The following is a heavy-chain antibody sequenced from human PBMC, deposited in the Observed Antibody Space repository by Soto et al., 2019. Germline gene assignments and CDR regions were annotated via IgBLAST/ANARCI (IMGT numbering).Heavy chain of an antibody. J-gene: IGHJ4*02. Sequence: QVQLQESGPGLVKPSQTLSLTCTVSGGSINSGGYCWSWIRQHPGKGLDWIGCISYGGSTSYIPSLKSRVTISVDTSKNQFSLKLTCVTAADTAVDYCSRGILVWGQGALITVSS. CDR1: GGSINSGGYC. CDR3: SRGILV. CDR2: ISYGGST. V-gene: IGHV4-31*03. D-gene: IGHD5-18*01.